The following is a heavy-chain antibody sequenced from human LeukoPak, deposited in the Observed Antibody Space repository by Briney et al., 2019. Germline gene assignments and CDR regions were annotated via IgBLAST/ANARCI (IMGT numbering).Heavy chain of an antibody. Sequence: SVKVSCKASGGTFSSYAISWVRQAPGQGLEWMGRIIPILGIANYAQKFQGRVTITADKSTSTAYLELSSLRSEDTAVYYCARDRAVPPRRFPPYGMDVWGQGTTVTVSS. CDR2: IIPILGIA. CDR1: GGTFSSYA. D-gene: IGHD3-10*01. J-gene: IGHJ6*02. CDR3: ARDRAVPPRRFPPYGMDV. V-gene: IGHV1-69*04.